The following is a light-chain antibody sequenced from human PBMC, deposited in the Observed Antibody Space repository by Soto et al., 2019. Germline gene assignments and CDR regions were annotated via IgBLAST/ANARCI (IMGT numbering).Light chain of an antibody. CDR1: QYISTW. Sequence: DIQMTQSPSTLSASVGDRVTITCRASQYISTWLAWYQQKPGKAPKLLIYKASSLESGVPSRFSGSGSGTEFTLTISSLQPDDFATYHCQQYNSYSTFGQGTKVEIK. CDR3: QQYNSYST. J-gene: IGKJ1*01. V-gene: IGKV1-5*03. CDR2: KAS.